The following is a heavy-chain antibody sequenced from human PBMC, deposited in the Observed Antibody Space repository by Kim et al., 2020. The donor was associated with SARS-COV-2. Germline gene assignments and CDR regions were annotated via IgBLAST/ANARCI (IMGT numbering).Heavy chain of an antibody. CDR2: IIPIFGTA. CDR3: ARDTGHSQNPYWYFDL. CDR1: GGTFSSYA. V-gene: IGHV1-69*13. J-gene: IGHJ2*01. Sequence: SVKVSCKASGGTFSSYAISWVRQAPGQGLEWMGGIIPIFGTANYAQKFQGRVTITADESTSTAYMELSSLRSEDTAVYYCARDTGHSQNPYWYFDLWGRGTLVTVSS.